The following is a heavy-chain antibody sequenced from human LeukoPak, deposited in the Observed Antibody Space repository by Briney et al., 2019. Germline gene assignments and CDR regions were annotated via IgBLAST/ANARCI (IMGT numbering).Heavy chain of an antibody. CDR2: ISGSGGST. D-gene: IGHD1-26*01. CDR1: GFPFSSYA. Sequence: GGSLRLSCAASGFPFSSYAMSWVRQAPGKGLEWVSGISGSGGSTYYADAVKGRFTISRDNSKNTLYLQMNSLRAEDTAVYYCAKRPSGSYYFDYWGQGTLVTVSS. J-gene: IGHJ4*02. V-gene: IGHV3-23*01. CDR3: AKRPSGSYYFDY.